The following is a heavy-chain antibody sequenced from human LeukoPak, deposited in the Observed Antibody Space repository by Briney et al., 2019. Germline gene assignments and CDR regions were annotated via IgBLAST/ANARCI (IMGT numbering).Heavy chain of an antibody. CDR3: ARSLGGSHWYFQH. Sequence: KSSETLSLTCTVSGGSISSSSYYWGWIRQPPGKGLEWIGSIYYSGSTYYNPSLKSRVTISVDTSKNQFSLKLSSVTAADTAVYYCARSLGGSHWYFQHWGQGTLVTVSS. J-gene: IGHJ1*01. D-gene: IGHD1-26*01. CDR1: GGSISSSSYY. V-gene: IGHV4-39*07. CDR2: IYYSGST.